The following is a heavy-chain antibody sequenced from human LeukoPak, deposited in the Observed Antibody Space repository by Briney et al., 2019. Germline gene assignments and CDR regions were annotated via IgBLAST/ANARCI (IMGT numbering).Heavy chain of an antibody. D-gene: IGHD2-2*01. J-gene: IGHJ4*02. V-gene: IGHV3-23*01. CDR2: ISDSGGST. CDR1: GFTFSTYV. CDR3: ARPPPSCSSTSCYQHY. Sequence: GGPLRVSCAASGFTFSTYVMNWVRQAPGKGLEWVSTISDSGGSTYYADSVKGRFTISRDNSKNTLYLQMNSLRAEDTAVYYCARPPPSCSSTSCYQHYWGQGTLVTVSS.